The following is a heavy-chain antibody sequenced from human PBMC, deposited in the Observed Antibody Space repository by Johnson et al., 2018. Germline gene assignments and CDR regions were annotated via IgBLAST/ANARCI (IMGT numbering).Heavy chain of an antibody. CDR1: GFTFSDHH. J-gene: IGHJ6*02. V-gene: IGHV3-72*01. Sequence: EVQLVETGGGLVQPGGSLRLSCAASGFTFSDHHMDWVRRAPGKGLEWLGRSRNKANSYTTEYAASVKGRFTIPREDSNNSMYLQMNCLKTEDTALYYCARSPAMDVWGQGTTVTGSS. CDR3: ARSPAMDV. CDR2: SRNKANSYTT.